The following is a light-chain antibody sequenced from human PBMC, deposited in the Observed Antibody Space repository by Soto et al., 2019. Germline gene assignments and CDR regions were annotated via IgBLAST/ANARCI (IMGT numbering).Light chain of an antibody. J-gene: IGLJ1*01. CDR2: SNN. Sequence: SVVSRPGTECGSLGPPDLSSSYGSSSNIGSNTVNWYQQLPGTAPKLLIYSNNPRPSGVPDRFSGSKPGTSASLAISGLQSVDEGDCYCTAWDDGLSGYVYGTGSKVPVL. CDR1: SSNIGSNT. V-gene: IGLV1-44*01. CDR3: TAWDDGLSGYV.